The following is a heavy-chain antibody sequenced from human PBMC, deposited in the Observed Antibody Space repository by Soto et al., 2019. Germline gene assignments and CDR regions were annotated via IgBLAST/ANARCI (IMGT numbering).Heavy chain of an antibody. CDR1: GYTFTGYY. CDR3: ARLGPRGDGYNFGDY. D-gene: IGHD2-21*01. CDR2: INPNSGGT. J-gene: IGHJ4*02. V-gene: IGHV1-2*02. Sequence: PGASVKVSCKASGYTFTGYYMHWVRQAPGQGLEWMGWINPNSGGTNYAQKFQGRVTMTRDTSISTAYMELSRLRSDDTAVYYCARLGPRGDGYNFGDYWGQGTLVTVSS.